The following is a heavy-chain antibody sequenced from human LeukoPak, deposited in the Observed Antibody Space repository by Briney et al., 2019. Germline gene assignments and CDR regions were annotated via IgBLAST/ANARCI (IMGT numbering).Heavy chain of an antibody. CDR2: IYYSGST. CDR1: GGSISSYY. J-gene: IGHJ6*04. D-gene: IGHD3-22*01. CDR3: ASLDSSVYYGMDV. V-gene: IGHV4-59*01. Sequence: PSETLSLTCTVSGGSISSYYWSWIRQPPGKGLEWIGYIYYSGSTNYNPSLKSRVTISVDTSKNQFSLKLSSVTAADTAVYYCASLDSSVYYGMDVWGQRDHGHRLL.